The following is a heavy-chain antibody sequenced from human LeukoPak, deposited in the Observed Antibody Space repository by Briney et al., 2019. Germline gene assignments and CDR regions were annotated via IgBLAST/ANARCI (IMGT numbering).Heavy chain of an antibody. D-gene: IGHD5-12*01. CDR2: ISSSSSYR. J-gene: IGHJ3*02. CDR1: GFICSSYS. CDR3: ARDGLGYSGYDSVNAFDI. Sequence: GGSLRRSCAASGFICSSYSMNWVRQAPGKGLEWVSFISSSSSYRYYVDSMKGRFTIARDNAKNSLYLQMNSLRAEDTAVYYCARDGLGYSGYDSVNAFDIWGQGTMVTVSS. V-gene: IGHV3-21*01.